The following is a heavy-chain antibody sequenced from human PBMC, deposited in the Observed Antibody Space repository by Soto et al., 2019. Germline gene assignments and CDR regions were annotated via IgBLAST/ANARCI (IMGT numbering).Heavy chain of an antibody. CDR3: ARTSVDIWTGWCCFDP. J-gene: IGHJ5*02. Sequence: SETLSLTWTVSGGSISSYYWSWIRQPPGKGLEWIGYIYYSGSTNYNPSLKSRVTIAVDTSKNQFSLKLSSVTAADTAVYYCARTSVDIWTGWCCFDPRGEGTLVTVS. CDR1: GGSISSYY. V-gene: IGHV4-59*01. D-gene: IGHD3-9*01. CDR2: IYYSGST.